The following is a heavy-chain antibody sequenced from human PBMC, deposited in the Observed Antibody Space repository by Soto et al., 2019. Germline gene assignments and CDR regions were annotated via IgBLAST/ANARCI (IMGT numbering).Heavy chain of an antibody. Sequence: ASVKVSCKASGGTFSSYTISWVRQAPGQGLEWMGRIIPILGIANYAQKFQGRVTITADKSTSTAYMELSSLRSEDTAVYYCARVPSIVATIIDGPPDYWGQGTLVTVSS. CDR2: IIPILGIA. D-gene: IGHD5-12*01. CDR3: ARVPSIVATIIDGPPDY. V-gene: IGHV1-69*02. CDR1: GGTFSSYT. J-gene: IGHJ4*02.